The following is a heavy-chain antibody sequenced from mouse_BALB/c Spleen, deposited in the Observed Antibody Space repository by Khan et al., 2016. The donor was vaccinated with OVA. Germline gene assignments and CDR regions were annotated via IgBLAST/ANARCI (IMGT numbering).Heavy chain of an antibody. V-gene: IGHV2-3*01. J-gene: IGHJ4*01. D-gene: IGHD1-1*01. CDR3: AKFTPDYYSMDY. CDR1: GFSLTSYG. Sequence: VELVESGPGLGVPSQSLSITCTVSGFSLTSYGVSWVRQPPGKGLEWLGVIWGDGSTNYHSTLISRLIISKDNSKSQVFLKLNSLQTDDTATYYCAKFTPDYYSMDYWGQGTSVTVSS. CDR2: IWGDGST.